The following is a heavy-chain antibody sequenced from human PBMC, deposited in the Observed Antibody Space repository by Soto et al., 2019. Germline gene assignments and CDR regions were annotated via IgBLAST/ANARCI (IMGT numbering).Heavy chain of an antibody. J-gene: IGHJ4*02. CDR3: AKKSGVGATWYFDY. V-gene: IGHV3-23*01. Sequence: GGSLRLSCAASGFTFSNYGMSWVRQAPGKGLEWVSALPEIGTNTYYADSVKGRFTISRDNSENTLFLQINNLRAGDTAVYYCAKKSGVGATWYFDYWGQGTLVTVSS. D-gene: IGHD1-26*01. CDR1: GFTFSNYG. CDR2: LPEIGTNT.